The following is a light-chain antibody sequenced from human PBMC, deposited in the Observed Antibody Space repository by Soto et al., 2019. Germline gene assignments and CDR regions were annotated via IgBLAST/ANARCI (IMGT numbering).Light chain of an antibody. Sequence: EIILTQSPASLSVSPGERATLSCRASQSVNNNLAWYQQKPGQAPRLLIYGASTRATGIPGRFRGSGSGTEFTLTITSLQSEDFAVYFCQQYYDWPLVTFGGGTRVE. V-gene: IGKV3-15*01. CDR2: GAS. J-gene: IGKJ4*01. CDR3: QQYYDWPLVT. CDR1: QSVNNN.